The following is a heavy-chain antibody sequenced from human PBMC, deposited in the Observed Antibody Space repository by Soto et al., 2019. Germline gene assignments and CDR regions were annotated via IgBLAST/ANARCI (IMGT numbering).Heavy chain of an antibody. CDR2: IYHSGST. Sequence: SETLPLTCAVSCGSISSCGYSWSWIRQPPGKGLEWIGYIYHSGSTYYNPSLKSRVTISVDRSKNQFSLKLSSVTAADTAVYYCARVPWPWGQGTLVTVSS. CDR1: CGSISSCGYS. CDR3: ARVPWP. J-gene: IGHJ5*02. V-gene: IGHV4-30-2*01.